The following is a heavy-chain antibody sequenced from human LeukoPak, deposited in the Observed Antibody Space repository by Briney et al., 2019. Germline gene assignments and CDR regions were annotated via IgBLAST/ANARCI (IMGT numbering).Heavy chain of an antibody. CDR2: IYHSGST. J-gene: IGHJ4*02. CDR1: GGSFSGYY. CDR3: ARAVAGTSYYFDY. Sequence: PSETLSLTCAVYGGSFSGYYWSWVRQPPGKGLEWIGEIYHSGSTNYNPSLKSRVTISVDKSKNQFSLKLSSVTAADTAVYYCARAVAGTSYYFDYWGQGTLVTVSS. D-gene: IGHD6-19*01. V-gene: IGHV4-34*01.